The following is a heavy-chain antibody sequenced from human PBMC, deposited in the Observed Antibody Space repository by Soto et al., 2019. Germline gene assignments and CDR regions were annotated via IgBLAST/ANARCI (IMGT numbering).Heavy chain of an antibody. Sequence: QVQLVQSGAEVKKPESSVRVSCKASGGTFNSYAITWVRQAPGQGLEWMGGTIPMFGTTNYAEKVQGRVTISADESTNTAYRELSSLRSEDTAVYYCTRCGIRYHSIGYYLGIDGMDVWGQGTTVIVSS. D-gene: IGHD3-22*01. V-gene: IGHV1-69*12. J-gene: IGHJ6*02. CDR3: TRCGIRYHSIGYYLGIDGMDV. CDR2: TIPMFGTT. CDR1: GGTFNSYA.